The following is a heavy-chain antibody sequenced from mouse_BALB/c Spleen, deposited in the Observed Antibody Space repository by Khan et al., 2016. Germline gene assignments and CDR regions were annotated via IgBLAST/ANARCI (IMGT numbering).Heavy chain of an antibody. CDR3: ASSGTMINSWFAY. J-gene: IGHJ3*01. CDR1: GDSITSGY. Sequence: EVQLQESGPSLVKPSQTLSLTCSVTGDSITSGYWNWIRKFPGNKLEYMGYISYTGSTYYNPSPISRISIIPDTTKNKNYFQLNSVTTEDTATYYCASSGTMINSWFAYWGQGTLVTVSA. D-gene: IGHD2-4*01. V-gene: IGHV3-8*02. CDR2: ISYTGST.